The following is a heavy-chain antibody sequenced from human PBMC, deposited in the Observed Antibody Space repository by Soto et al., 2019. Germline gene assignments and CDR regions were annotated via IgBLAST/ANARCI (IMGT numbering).Heavy chain of an antibody. CDR2: IWYDGSNK. Sequence: QVQLVESGGGVVQPGRSLRLSCAASGFTFSSYGMHWVRQAPGKGLEWVAVIWYDGSNKYYADSVKGRFTISRDNSKNTLYLQMNSLRAEDTAVYYCAREMESRYYFDYWGQGTLVTVSS. D-gene: IGHD3-3*01. J-gene: IGHJ4*02. V-gene: IGHV3-33*01. CDR1: GFTFSSYG. CDR3: AREMESRYYFDY.